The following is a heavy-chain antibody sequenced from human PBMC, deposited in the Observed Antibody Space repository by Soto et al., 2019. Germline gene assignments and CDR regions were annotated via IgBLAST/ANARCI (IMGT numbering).Heavy chain of an antibody. V-gene: IGHV1-18*04. CDR2: ISTSNGDT. Sequence: ASVKVSCKASGYTFSTYGIRRVRQAPGQGLEWMAWISTSNGDTHYAQKVQDRVSMTTDKFTGTAYMELRSLRSDDTAIYYCARDSAAHGPVFDYWGQGTLLTVSS. CDR1: GYTFSTYG. D-gene: IGHD2-2*01. J-gene: IGHJ4*02. CDR3: ARDSAAHGPVFDY.